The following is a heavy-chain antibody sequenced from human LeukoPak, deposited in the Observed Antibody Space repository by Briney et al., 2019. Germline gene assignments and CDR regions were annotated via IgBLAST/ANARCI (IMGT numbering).Heavy chain of an antibody. CDR1: GYTFTGYY. J-gene: IGHJ5*02. CDR2: INPNSGGT. Sequence: ASVTVSCKASGYTFTGYYMHWVRQAPGQGLEWMGWINPNSGGTNYAQKFQGRVTMTRDTSISTAYMELSRLRSDDTAVYYCARGIGSGSSWYNWFDPWGQGTLVTVSS. D-gene: IGHD6-13*01. CDR3: ARGIGSGSSWYNWFDP. V-gene: IGHV1-2*02.